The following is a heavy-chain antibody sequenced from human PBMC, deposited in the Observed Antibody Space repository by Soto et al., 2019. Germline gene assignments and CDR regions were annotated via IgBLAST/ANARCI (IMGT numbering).Heavy chain of an antibody. CDR2: ISAYNGNT. J-gene: IGHJ6*02. CDR3: ARDKIVVVPAVYYYYYYGMDV. CDR1: GYTFTSYG. Sequence: ASVKVSCKASGYTFTSYGIRWVRQAPGQGLEWMGWISAYNGNTNYAQKLQGRVTMTTDTSTSTAYMELRSLRSDDTAVYYCARDKIVVVPAVYYYYYYGMDVWGQGTTVTVSS. V-gene: IGHV1-18*01. D-gene: IGHD2-2*01.